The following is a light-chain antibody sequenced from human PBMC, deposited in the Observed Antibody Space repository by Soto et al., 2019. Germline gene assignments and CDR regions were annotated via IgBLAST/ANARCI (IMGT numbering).Light chain of an antibody. CDR2: AAS. Sequence: DIQMTQSPSSLSASVGDRVTITCRASQGINNYLAWYQQKPGKVPKLLIYAASTLQSGVPSRFSGSVSGTDLHIRISSRQPEDGATDYCQKYNRAPWTFGQGTKVDIK. V-gene: IGKV1-27*01. CDR3: QKYNRAPWT. J-gene: IGKJ1*01. CDR1: QGINNY.